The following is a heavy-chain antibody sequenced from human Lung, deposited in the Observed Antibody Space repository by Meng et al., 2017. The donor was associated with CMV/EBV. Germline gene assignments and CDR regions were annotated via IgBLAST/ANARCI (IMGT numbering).Heavy chain of an antibody. Sequence: GGSLRLXCAASGFTLNNACMSWVRQAPGKGLEWVGRIRSESDGGTTDYAAPVKGRFSISRDNSKKTLYLQMHSLKTEDTAVYYCTTKLRFLQWFQELYEEHXGQGXLVTVSS. CDR1: GFTLNNAC. CDR2: IRSESDGGTT. D-gene: IGHD3-3*01. V-gene: IGHV3-15*01. CDR3: TTKLRFLQWFQELYEEH. J-gene: IGHJ1*01.